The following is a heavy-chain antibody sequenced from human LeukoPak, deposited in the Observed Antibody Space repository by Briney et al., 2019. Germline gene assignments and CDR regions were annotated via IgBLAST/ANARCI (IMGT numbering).Heavy chain of an antibody. J-gene: IGHJ4*02. CDR3: AKGSYYDSSGSFYFDY. CDR2: ISGSGDNT. Sequence: GGPLRPSCAASGFTFSSYAMSWVRQAPGKGLEWVPGISGSGDNTYYADSVKGRFTISRDNSKNTLYVQVNSLGTEDTAAYYCAKGSYYDSSGSFYFDYWGQGTLVTVSS. D-gene: IGHD3-22*01. CDR1: GFTFSSYA. V-gene: IGHV3-23*01.